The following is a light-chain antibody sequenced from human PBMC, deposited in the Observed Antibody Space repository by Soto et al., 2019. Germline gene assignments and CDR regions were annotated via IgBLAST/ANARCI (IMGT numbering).Light chain of an antibody. CDR3: QQRNMWPPIT. V-gene: IGKV3-11*01. CDR1: QSVRTY. J-gene: IGKJ5*01. Sequence: EIVLTQSPVTLSLSPGEIATLSCRASQSVRTYLAWYQVKPGQAPRLLIYDASSRASGVPARFSGSGSGPDFTLTISSLEPEELAVYYCQQRNMWPPITFGQGTRLEIK. CDR2: DAS.